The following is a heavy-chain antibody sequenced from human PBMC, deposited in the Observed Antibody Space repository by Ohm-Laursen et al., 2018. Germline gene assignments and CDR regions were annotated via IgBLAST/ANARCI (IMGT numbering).Heavy chain of an antibody. CDR1: GYTFTSYG. D-gene: IGHD2-21*01. CDR3: AREGVIATNINQGNDAFDI. V-gene: IGHV1-2*02. J-gene: IGHJ3*02. CDR2: INPNSGGT. Sequence: ASVKVSCKASGYTFTSYGISWVRQAPGQGLEWMGWINPNSGGTKYSQKFQGRATMTRDTSINTAYMELSGLRSDDTAVYYCAREGVIATNINQGNDAFDIWGQGAMVTVSS.